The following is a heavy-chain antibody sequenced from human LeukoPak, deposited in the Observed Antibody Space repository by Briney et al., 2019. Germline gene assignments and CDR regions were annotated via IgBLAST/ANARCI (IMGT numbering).Heavy chain of an antibody. J-gene: IGHJ5*02. D-gene: IGHD2-2*01. CDR1: GYAFTSYD. V-gene: IGHV1-8*01. Sequence: ASVEVSCKASGYAFTSYDINWVRRATGQGLEWMGWMRPNSGNAGYAQKFQGRVTMTRNTSISTAYMELSSLRSEGTAVYYCARAPFCSSTGCFYWFDPWGQGTLVTVSS. CDR3: ARAPFCSSTGCFYWFDP. CDR2: MRPNSGNA.